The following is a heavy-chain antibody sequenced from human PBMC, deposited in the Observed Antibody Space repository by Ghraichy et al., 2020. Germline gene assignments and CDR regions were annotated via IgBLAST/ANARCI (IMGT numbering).Heavy chain of an antibody. CDR3: ARHIRDDSGFRGFGP. CDR2: IFDNGRT. CDR1: GGSTTRDY. D-gene: IGHD6-19*01. Sequence: SQTLSLTCTVSGGSTTRDYWNWIRQPPGKGLEWIAYIFDNGRTNYSPSLKGRVTISLDTPKNQFSLKLTSVTAADTAVYYCARHIRDDSGFRGFGPWGQGTLVTVSS. V-gene: IGHV4-59*08. J-gene: IGHJ5*02.